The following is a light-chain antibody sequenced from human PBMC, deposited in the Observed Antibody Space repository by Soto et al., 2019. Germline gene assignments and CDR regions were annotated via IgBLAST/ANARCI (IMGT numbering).Light chain of an antibody. Sequence: DIQMTQSPSSLSASVGDRVTITCQASQDTSNYLNWYQQKPGKAPKLLIYDASNFETGVPSRFSGSGSGTDFTFTISRLHPEDIATYYCQQYDNLRFTFGPGTKVHIK. CDR2: DAS. CDR3: QQYDNLRFT. J-gene: IGKJ3*01. V-gene: IGKV1-33*01. CDR1: QDTSNY.